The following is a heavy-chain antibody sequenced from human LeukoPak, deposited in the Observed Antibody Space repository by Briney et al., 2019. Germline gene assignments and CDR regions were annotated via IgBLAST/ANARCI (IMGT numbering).Heavy chain of an antibody. CDR3: SSGYDAYYFDY. D-gene: IGHD5-12*01. V-gene: IGHV3-48*03. J-gene: IGHJ4*02. CDR1: GFTFSSYE. CDR2: ISSSGSTI. Sequence: GGSLRLSCAAPGFTFSSYEMNWVRQAPGKGLEWVSYISSSGSTIYYADSVKGRFTISRDNAKNSLYLQMNSLRAEDTAVYYCSSGYDAYYFDYWGQGTLVTVSS.